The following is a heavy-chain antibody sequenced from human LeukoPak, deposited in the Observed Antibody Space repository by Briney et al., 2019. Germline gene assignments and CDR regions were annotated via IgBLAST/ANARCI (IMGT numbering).Heavy chain of an antibody. Sequence: PSETLSLTCTVSGGSISNYYWSWIRQPPGKGLEWIGSIYYSGSTYYNPSLKSRVTISVDTSKNQFSLKLSSVTAADTAVYYCARHLDSSGYYNPHFDYWGQGTLVTVSS. CDR2: IYYSGST. D-gene: IGHD3-22*01. J-gene: IGHJ4*02. CDR3: ARHLDSSGYYNPHFDY. CDR1: GGSISNYY. V-gene: IGHV4-59*05.